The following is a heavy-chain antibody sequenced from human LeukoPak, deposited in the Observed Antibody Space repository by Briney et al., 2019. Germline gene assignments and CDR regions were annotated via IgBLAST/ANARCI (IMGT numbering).Heavy chain of an antibody. V-gene: IGHV1-2*06. CDR3: ARGPRITIFGVVISTYYGMDV. CDR1: GYTFTSYG. CDR2: INPNSGGT. J-gene: IGHJ6*02. D-gene: IGHD3-3*01. Sequence: ASVKVSCKASGYTFTSYGISWVRQAPGQGLEWMGRINPNSGGTNYAQKFQGRVTMTRDTSISTAYMELSRLRSDDTAVYYCARGPRITIFGVVISTYYGMDVWGQGTTVTVSS.